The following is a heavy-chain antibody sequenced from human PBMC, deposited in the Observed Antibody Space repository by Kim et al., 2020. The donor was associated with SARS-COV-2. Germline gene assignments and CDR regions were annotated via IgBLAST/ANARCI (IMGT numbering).Heavy chain of an antibody. V-gene: IGHV4-30-2*04. Sequence: TPTLKSRVTTSADTSKRQVSLKLTSVTAADTAVYYCARSSTTVTSRFDFWGQGILVTVSS. CDR3: ARSSTTVTSRFDF. J-gene: IGHJ4*02. D-gene: IGHD4-17*01.